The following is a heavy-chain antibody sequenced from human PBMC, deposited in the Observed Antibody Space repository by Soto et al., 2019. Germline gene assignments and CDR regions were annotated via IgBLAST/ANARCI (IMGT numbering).Heavy chain of an antibody. J-gene: IGHJ4*02. CDR2: IYSGDTT. Sequence: EVQLVESGGGLVQPGGSLRLSCAASGFTVSSNYMSWVRQAPGKGLEWVSVIYSGDTTYYADSVKGRFTISRDNSKNTRYLQMNSLRAEDTAVYYCARVADGYFDYWGQGTLVTVSS. V-gene: IGHV3-66*01. CDR1: GFTVSSNY. CDR3: ARVADGYFDY.